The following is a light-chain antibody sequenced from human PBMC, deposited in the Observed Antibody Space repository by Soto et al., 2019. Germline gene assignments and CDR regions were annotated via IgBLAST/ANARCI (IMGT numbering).Light chain of an antibody. CDR2: DVS. Sequence: QSALTQPASVSGSPGQSITISCTGTSSDVGGYNYVSWYQQHPGKAPKFMIYDVSNRPPGVSNRFSGSKSGNTASLTISGLQAEDDADYYCCSYTTSNTRQIVFGTGTKVTVL. CDR3: CSYTTSNTRQIV. V-gene: IGLV2-14*01. J-gene: IGLJ1*01. CDR1: SSDVGGYNY.